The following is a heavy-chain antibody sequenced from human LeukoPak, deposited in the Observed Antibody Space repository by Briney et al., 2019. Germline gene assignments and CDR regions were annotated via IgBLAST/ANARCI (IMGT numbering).Heavy chain of an antibody. CDR1: GFTFSSYS. V-gene: IGHV3-21*01. J-gene: IGHJ4*02. CDR2: ISSSSSYI. Sequence: GGSLRLSCAASGFTFSSYSMNWVRQAPGKGLEWVSSISSSSSYIYYADSVKGRFTISRDNAKNSLYLRMNSLRAEDTAVYYCARDRYFDWPHAADYWGQGTLVTVSS. D-gene: IGHD3-9*01. CDR3: ARDRYFDWPHAADY.